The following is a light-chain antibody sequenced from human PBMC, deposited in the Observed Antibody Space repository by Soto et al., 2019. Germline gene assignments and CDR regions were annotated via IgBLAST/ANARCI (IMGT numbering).Light chain of an antibody. Sequence: EIVFTPSPGALSLSPGEVTTLSCRASQTVSRNYLAWYQQKRGQAPRLLIYAASNRATGIPDRFSGSGSGTDFTLTTTRLEPEDFAVFYCQQYAASPITFGQGTRVDTK. J-gene: IGKJ5*01. CDR2: AAS. CDR1: QTVSRNY. CDR3: QQYAASPIT. V-gene: IGKV3-20*01.